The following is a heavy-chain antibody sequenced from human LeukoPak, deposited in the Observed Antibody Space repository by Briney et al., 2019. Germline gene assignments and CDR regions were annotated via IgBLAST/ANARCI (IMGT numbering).Heavy chain of an antibody. CDR3: ARYRPDYYFDY. CDR2: IYTSGST. V-gene: IGHV4-4*07. CDR1: GGSISSYY. J-gene: IGHJ4*02. Sequence: SETLSLTCTVSGGSISSYYWSWIRQPAGKGLEWIGRIYTSGSTNYNPSLRSRVTISVDTSKNQFSLKLSPVTAADTAVYYCARYRPDYYFDYWGQGTLVTVSS.